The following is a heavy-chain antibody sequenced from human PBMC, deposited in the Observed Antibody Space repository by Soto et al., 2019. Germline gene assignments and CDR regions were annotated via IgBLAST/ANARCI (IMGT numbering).Heavy chain of an antibody. CDR3: AKLDSGYYNGQ. CDR2: INYSGDKT. V-gene: IGHV3-23*01. J-gene: IGHJ4*02. D-gene: IGHD3-3*01. CDR1: GFTFSSYA. Sequence: PGGSLRLSCAASGFTFSSYAMSWVRQAPGKGLEWVSAINYSGDKTYYADSVKGQFTISRDNSKNTLYLQMNSLRAEDTAVYYCAKLDSGYYNGQWGQGTLVTVSS.